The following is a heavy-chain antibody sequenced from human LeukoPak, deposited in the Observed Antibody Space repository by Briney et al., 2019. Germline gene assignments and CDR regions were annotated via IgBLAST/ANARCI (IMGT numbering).Heavy chain of an antibody. Sequence: SETLSLTCTVSGGSISSYYWSWIRQPAGKGLEWIGRIYTSGSTNYNPSLKSRVTMSVDTSKNQFSLKLSSVTAADTAVYYCASDSLPGYSSSSNDYWGQGTLVTVSS. CDR2: IYTSGST. D-gene: IGHD6-13*01. J-gene: IGHJ4*02. V-gene: IGHV4-4*07. CDR1: GGSISSYY. CDR3: ASDSLPGYSSSSNDY.